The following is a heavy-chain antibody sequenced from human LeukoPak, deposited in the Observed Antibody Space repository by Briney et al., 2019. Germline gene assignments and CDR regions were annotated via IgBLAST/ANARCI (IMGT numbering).Heavy chain of an antibody. J-gene: IGHJ4*02. CDR3: AREPQWLANYFDN. CDR1: GYSISSGYS. V-gene: IGHV4-38-2*02. CDR2: IYHSGST. D-gene: IGHD6-19*01. Sequence: SETLSLTCTVSGYSISSGYSWGWIRQPPGKGLEWIGSIYHSGSTYYNPSLKSRVTISVDTSKNQFSLKLSSVTAADTAVYYCAREPQWLANYFDNWGQGTLVTVSS.